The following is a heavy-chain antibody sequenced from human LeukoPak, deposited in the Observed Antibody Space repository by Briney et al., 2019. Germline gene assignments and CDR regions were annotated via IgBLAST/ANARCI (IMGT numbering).Heavy chain of an antibody. CDR1: GDSISSYY. CDR3: AKWSESGHAFDI. V-gene: IGHV4-59*01. CDR2: VHYSGSS. Sequence: ETLSLTCTVSGDSISSYYWNWIRQPPGKGLEWIGYVHYSGSSNYNPSLKSRVTMSVDTSKNQFSLNLNSVTAADTAVYYCAKWSESGHAFDIWGQGTMVTVSS. J-gene: IGHJ3*02. D-gene: IGHD2-15*01.